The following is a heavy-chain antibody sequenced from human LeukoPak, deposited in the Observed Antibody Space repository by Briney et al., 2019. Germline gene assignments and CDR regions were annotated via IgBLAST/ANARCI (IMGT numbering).Heavy chain of an antibody. CDR3: AKAAKGYLPDIFDI. J-gene: IGHJ3*02. CDR2: ITATGDRT. V-gene: IGHV3-23*01. CDR1: GFTFSTSA. D-gene: IGHD5-18*01. Sequence: GGSLRLSCAASGFTFSTSAMTWVRQAPGKGLEWVSGITATGDRTNYADSVKGRFTISRDISKNTLYLQMNRLGAEDTAVYYCAKAAKGYLPDIFDIWGQGTMVTVSS.